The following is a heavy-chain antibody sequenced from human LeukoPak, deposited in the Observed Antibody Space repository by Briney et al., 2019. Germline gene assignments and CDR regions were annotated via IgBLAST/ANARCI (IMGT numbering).Heavy chain of an antibody. CDR2: ISWDGGST. CDR3: AKDATYGSGWYGYNYYYMDV. Sequence: GGSLRLSCAASGFTFDDYAMHWVRQAPGKGQEWVSLISWDGGSTYYADSVKGRFTISRDNSKNSLYLQMNSLRAEDTALYYCAKDATYGSGWYGYNYYYMDVWGKGTTVTVSS. V-gene: IGHV3-43D*04. J-gene: IGHJ6*03. CDR1: GFTFDDYA. D-gene: IGHD6-19*01.